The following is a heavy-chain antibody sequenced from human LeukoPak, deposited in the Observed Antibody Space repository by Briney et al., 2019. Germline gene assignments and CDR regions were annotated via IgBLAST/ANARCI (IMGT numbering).Heavy chain of an antibody. D-gene: IGHD3-22*01. J-gene: IGHJ4*02. CDR1: GGTFSSYA. CDR2: IIPILGIA. Sequence: SVKVSCKASGGTFSSYAISWVRQAPGQGLEWMGRIIPILGIANYAQKFQGSVTITADKSTSTAYMELSSLRSEDTAVYYCARGYYYDSSGYSTSYDYWGQGTLVTVSS. CDR3: ARGYYYDSSGYSTSYDY. V-gene: IGHV1-69*04.